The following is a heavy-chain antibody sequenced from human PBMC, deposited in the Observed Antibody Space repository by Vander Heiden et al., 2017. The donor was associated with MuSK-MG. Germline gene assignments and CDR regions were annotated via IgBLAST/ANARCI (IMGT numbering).Heavy chain of an antibody. CDR1: GFTFSSYA. D-gene: IGHD3-16*02. Sequence: EVQLLESGGGLVQPGGSLRLSCAASGFTFSSYAMSWVRQAPGKGLEWVSAISGSGGSTYYADSVKGRFTISRDNSKNTLYLQMNSLRAEDTAVYYCAKGNLGELSFLYYYYYMDVWGKGTTVTVSS. CDR3: AKGNLGELSFLYYYYYMDV. V-gene: IGHV3-23*01. J-gene: IGHJ6*03. CDR2: ISGSGGST.